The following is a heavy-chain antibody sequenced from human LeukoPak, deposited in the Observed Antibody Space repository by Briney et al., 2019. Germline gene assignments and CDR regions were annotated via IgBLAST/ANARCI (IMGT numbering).Heavy chain of an antibody. D-gene: IGHD3-22*01. CDR3: ARDLGSGLYFDY. Sequence: GGSLTLSCAASGFTIDDYGMSWVRQAPGKGLEWVSVINWNGGSTGYADSVKGRFSISRDNAKNSLYLQMNSLRAEDTALYYCARDLGSGLYFDYWGQGTLVTVSS. J-gene: IGHJ4*02. V-gene: IGHV3-20*04. CDR1: GFTIDDYG. CDR2: INWNGGST.